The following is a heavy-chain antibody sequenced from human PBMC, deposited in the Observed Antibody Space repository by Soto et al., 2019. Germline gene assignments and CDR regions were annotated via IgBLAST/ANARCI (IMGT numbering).Heavy chain of an antibody. Sequence: QVQLVQSGAEVKKTGSSVKVSCKASGGTFSSYAISWVRQAPGQGLEWMGGIIPIFGTANYAQKFQGRVTITADESTSTAYMELISLRSEDTAVYYCARDRVGSSWYPTSGWFDPWGQGTLVTVSS. V-gene: IGHV1-69*01. CDR1: GGTFSSYA. CDR2: IIPIFGTA. D-gene: IGHD6-13*01. CDR3: ARDRVGSSWYPTSGWFDP. J-gene: IGHJ5*02.